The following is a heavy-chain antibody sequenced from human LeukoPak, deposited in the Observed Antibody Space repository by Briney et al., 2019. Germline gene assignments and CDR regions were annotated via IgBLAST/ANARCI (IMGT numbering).Heavy chain of an antibody. CDR3: AKGGGYEAQYYYYYLDV. Sequence: GGSLRLSCAASGFTFSNYWMHWVRQVPGKGLVWVSRINDDGSATFYADSVEGRFTISRDNAKNTLFLQINSLRAEDTAVYYCAKGGGYEAQYYYYYLDVWGKGTTVTISS. CDR2: INDDGSAT. V-gene: IGHV3-74*01. CDR1: GFTFSNYW. D-gene: IGHD5-12*01. J-gene: IGHJ6*03.